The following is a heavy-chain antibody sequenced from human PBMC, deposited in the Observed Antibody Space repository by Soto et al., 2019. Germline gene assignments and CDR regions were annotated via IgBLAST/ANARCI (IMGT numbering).Heavy chain of an antibody. CDR2: INPNSGGT. J-gene: IGHJ4*02. Sequence: QVQLVQSGAEVKKPGASVKVSCKASGYTFTGYYMHWVRQAPGQGLEWMGWINPNSGGTNYAQKFQGWVTMTRDTSISTAYMELSRLRSDDTAVYYCARGPDIVVVVAATTGFDYWGQGTLVTVSS. CDR1: GYTFTGYY. CDR3: ARGPDIVVVVAATTGFDY. D-gene: IGHD2-15*01. V-gene: IGHV1-2*04.